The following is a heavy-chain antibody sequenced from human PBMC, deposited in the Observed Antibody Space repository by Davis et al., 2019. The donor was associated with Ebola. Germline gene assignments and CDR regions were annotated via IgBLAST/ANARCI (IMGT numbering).Heavy chain of an antibody. V-gene: IGHV1-3*01. Sequence: ASVKVSCKASGYTFTSYAMHWVRQAPGQRLEWMGWINAGNGNTKYSQKFQGRVTITRDTSASTAYMELSSLRSEDTAVYYCARVGDFWSGYGYYYYYGMDVWGQGTTVTVSS. CDR3: ARVGDFWSGYGYYYYYGMDV. J-gene: IGHJ6*02. CDR1: GYTFTSYA. D-gene: IGHD3-3*01. CDR2: INAGNGNT.